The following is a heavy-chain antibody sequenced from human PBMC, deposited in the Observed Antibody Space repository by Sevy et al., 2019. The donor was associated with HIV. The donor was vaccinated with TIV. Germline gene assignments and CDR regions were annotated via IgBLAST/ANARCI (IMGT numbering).Heavy chain of an antibody. Sequence: SETLSLTCTVSGGSITSLYWNWIRQPPGKGLEWIANIYYNGHINYNPSLKSRVTLSLDTSKNQFSLRLSSVTAADTAMYYCAVEIAWGRGYSWGQGTLITVSS. V-gene: IGHV4-59*08. CDR3: AVEIAWGRGYS. CDR1: GGSITSLY. D-gene: IGHD2-21*01. J-gene: IGHJ4*02. CDR2: IYYNGHI.